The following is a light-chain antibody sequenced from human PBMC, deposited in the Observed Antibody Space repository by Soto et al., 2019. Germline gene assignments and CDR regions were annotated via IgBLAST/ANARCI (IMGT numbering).Light chain of an antibody. CDR1: QSISSY. CDR3: QQSYSTLLT. V-gene: IGKV1-39*01. Sequence: DIQMSQTPSSLSASVGDRVTITCRASQSISSYLTWYQHKPGKAPKLLIYAASSLQSGVPSRFSGSGSGTDFALPISSLQPDDFGTYYCQQSYSTLLTFGGGTKVEIK. J-gene: IGKJ4*01. CDR2: AAS.